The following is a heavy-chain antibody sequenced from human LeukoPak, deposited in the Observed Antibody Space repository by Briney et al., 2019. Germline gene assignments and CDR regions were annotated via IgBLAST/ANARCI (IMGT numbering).Heavy chain of an antibody. CDR2: IYYSGST. Sequence: SETLSLTCTVSGGSISSYYWSWIRQPPGKGLEWIGYIYYSGSTNYNPSLKSRVTISVDTSKNQFSLKLSSVTAADTAVYYCARETYDAFDIWGQGTMVTVSS. CDR1: GGSISSYY. CDR3: ARETYDAFDI. J-gene: IGHJ3*02. V-gene: IGHV4-59*12.